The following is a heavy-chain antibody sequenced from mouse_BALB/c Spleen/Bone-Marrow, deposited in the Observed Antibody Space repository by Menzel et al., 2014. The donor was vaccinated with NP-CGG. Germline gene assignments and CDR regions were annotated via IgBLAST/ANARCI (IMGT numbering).Heavy chain of an antibody. D-gene: IGHD2-1*01. CDR1: GYAFTSYN. CDR2: IDPYNGGT. Sequence: VQPKQSGPELVKPGASVKVSCKASGYAFTSYNMYWVKQSHGKSLEWIGYIDPYNGGTNYYQKFKGKATLTVDKSSSTAYMHLNSLTSEDSAVYYCASYGNYGWFAYWGQGTLVTVSA. CDR3: ASYGNYGWFAY. V-gene: IGHV1S135*01. J-gene: IGHJ3*01.